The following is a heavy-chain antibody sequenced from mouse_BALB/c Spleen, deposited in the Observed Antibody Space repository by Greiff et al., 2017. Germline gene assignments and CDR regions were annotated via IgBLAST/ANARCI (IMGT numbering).Heavy chain of an antibody. CDR3: ARLLLRPYYYAMDY. D-gene: IGHD1-2*01. Sequence: EVKLMESGGGLVKPGGSLKLSCAASGFAFSSYDMSWVRQTPEKRLEWVAYISSGGGSTYYPDTVKGRFTISRDNAKNTLYLQMSSLKSEDTAMYYCARLLLRPYYYAMDYWGQGTSVTVSS. V-gene: IGHV5-12-1*01. J-gene: IGHJ4*01. CDR1: GFAFSSYD. CDR2: ISSGGGST.